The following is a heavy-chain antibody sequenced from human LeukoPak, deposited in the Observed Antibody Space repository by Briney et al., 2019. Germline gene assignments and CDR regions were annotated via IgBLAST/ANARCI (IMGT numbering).Heavy chain of an antibody. Sequence: KPSETLSLTCTVSGGSISSYYWSWIRQPPGKGLEWIGYIYYSGSTNYNPSLKSRVTISVDTSTNQFSLKLSSVTAADTAVYYCAREYSSGWYGFFDDWGQGTLVTVSS. CDR3: AREYSSGWYGFFDD. D-gene: IGHD6-19*01. J-gene: IGHJ4*02. V-gene: IGHV4-59*08. CDR2: IYYSGST. CDR1: GGSISSYY.